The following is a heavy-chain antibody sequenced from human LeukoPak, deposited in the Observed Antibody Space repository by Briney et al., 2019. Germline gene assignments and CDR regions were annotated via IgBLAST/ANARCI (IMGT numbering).Heavy chain of an antibody. J-gene: IGHJ6*02. Sequence: GGSLRLSCAAPGFTFSDYYMTWIRQAPGKGLEWVSYISGVASDIYYVDSVKGRFTISRDNAKKSVYLQMNSLRAEYTAVYYCARGGAHGMDVWGLGTTVTVSS. CDR2: ISGVASDI. V-gene: IGHV3-11*01. CDR3: ARGGAHGMDV. D-gene: IGHD1-26*01. CDR1: GFTFSDYY.